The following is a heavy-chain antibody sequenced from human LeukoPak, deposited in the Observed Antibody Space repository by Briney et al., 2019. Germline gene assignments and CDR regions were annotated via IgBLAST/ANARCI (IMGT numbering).Heavy chain of an antibody. CDR2: INPSGAST. CDR1: GYTFTSYF. CDR3: ARETPGTGAFDY. V-gene: IGHV1-46*01. J-gene: IGHJ4*02. Sequence: ASVKVSCKTSGYTFTSYFIHWVRQAPGQGLEWMGIINPSGASTSYAQRFQGRVTMTRDMSTSTVYMELSSLRSEDTAVYYCARETPGTGAFDYWGQGTLVTVFS. D-gene: IGHD3/OR15-3a*01.